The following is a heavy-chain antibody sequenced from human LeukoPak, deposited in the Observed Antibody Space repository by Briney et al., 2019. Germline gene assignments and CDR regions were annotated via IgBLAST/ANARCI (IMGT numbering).Heavy chain of an antibody. Sequence: PGGSLRLSCAASGFTFSSYAMSWVRQARGKGLDWVAAISWRGGSSYYADSVKGRFTISRENSKNTLYLQMNSLRAEDTAVYYCAKDKFRSSLGPFDYWGQGTLVTVSS. CDR1: GFTFSSYA. V-gene: IGHV3-23*01. J-gene: IGHJ4*02. CDR3: AKDKFRSSLGPFDY. CDR2: ISWRGGSS. D-gene: IGHD6-13*01.